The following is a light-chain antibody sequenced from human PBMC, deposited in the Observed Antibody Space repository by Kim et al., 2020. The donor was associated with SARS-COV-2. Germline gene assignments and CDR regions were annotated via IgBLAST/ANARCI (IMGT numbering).Light chain of an antibody. Sequence: SYELTQPHSVSVSPGQTASITCSGDKLGDKYACWYQQKPGQSPVLVIYEDTKRPSGIPERFSGSNSGNTATLTIRGTQAMDEADYYCQAWDSSTGVFGTGTKVTVL. V-gene: IGLV3-1*01. J-gene: IGLJ1*01. CDR1: KLGDKY. CDR3: QAWDSSTGV. CDR2: EDT.